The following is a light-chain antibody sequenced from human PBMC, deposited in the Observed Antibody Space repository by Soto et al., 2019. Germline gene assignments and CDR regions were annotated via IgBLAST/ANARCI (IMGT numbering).Light chain of an antibody. CDR3: CTDAGSYRV. CDR2: HVR. V-gene: IGLV2-11*01. J-gene: IGLJ1*01. CDR1: SSDVGAHDC. Sequence: QSGLTQPRSGSGTPGQSVTISRTGTSSDVGAHDCVSWYQQHPGKAPKLLIYHVRKRPSGGPDRFSGSKSGNTASLTISGLQAEDEADYYCCTDAGSYRVFGIGTQGTVL.